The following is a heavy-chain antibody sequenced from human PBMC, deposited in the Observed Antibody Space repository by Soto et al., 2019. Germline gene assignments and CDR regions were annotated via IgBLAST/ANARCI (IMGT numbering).Heavy chain of an antibody. V-gene: IGHV3-48*01. CDR2: ISSSSSTI. D-gene: IGHD3-3*01. Sequence: EVQLVESGGGLVQPGGSLRLSCAASGFTFSSYSMNWVRQAPGKGLEWVSYISSSSSTIYYADSVKGRFTISRDNAKNSLYLQMNSLRAEDTAVYYCARDDVLRFLECLLYFDYWGQGTLVTVAS. CDR1: GFTFSSYS. J-gene: IGHJ4*02. CDR3: ARDDVLRFLECLLYFDY.